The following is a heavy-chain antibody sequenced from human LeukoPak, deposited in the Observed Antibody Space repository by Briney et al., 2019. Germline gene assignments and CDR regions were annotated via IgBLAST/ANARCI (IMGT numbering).Heavy chain of an antibody. CDR3: ARGDSSDH. Sequence: GRSLRLSCAASGFTFSSYGMHWVRQAPGKGLEWVTLIWYDGSNKYYADSVKGRFTISRDNSKNTLYLQMNSLRAEDTAVYYCARGDSSDHWGQGTLVTVSS. CDR2: IWYDGSNK. D-gene: IGHD6-13*01. V-gene: IGHV3-33*01. J-gene: IGHJ5*02. CDR1: GFTFSSYG.